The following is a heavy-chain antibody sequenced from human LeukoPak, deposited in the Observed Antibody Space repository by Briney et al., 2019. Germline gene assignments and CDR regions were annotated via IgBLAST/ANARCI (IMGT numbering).Heavy chain of an antibody. V-gene: IGHV3-11*01. CDR3: ARDLGSVY. D-gene: IGHD3-10*01. J-gene: IGHJ4*02. CDR2: ISSGDSTI. CDR1: GFTFSDYY. Sequence: GGSLGLSCTASGFTFSDYYMSWIRRAPGKGLEWVSYISSGDSTIYYAASVKGRFTMSRDNDKNSLYLQMNSLRAEDTAVYYCARDLGSVYWGQGTLVTVSS.